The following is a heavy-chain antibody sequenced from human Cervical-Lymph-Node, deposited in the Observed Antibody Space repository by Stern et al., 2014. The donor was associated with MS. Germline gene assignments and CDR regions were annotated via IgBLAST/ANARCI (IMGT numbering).Heavy chain of an antibody. CDR1: GFTFSSYG. D-gene: IGHD5-24*01. V-gene: IGHV3-33*01. CDR3: ARGHIPYAYNYLFDY. J-gene: IGHJ4*02. CDR2: AWYDGSTA. Sequence: VQLEESGGGVVQPGTSLRLSCAASGFTFSSYGMHWVRQAPGKGLEWVALAWYDGSTAYYTNSVKGRFTISRYNSKNTLSLQMNSLTAEDTAVYYCARGHIPYAYNYLFDYWGQGTLVTVSS.